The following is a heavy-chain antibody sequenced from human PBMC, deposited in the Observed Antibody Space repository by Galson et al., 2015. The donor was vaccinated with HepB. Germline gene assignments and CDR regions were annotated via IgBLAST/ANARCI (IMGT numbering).Heavy chain of an antibody. CDR1: GFTFSSYW. J-gene: IGHJ4*02. V-gene: IGHV3-23*01. D-gene: IGHD1-1*01. CDR2: VSRSGGNT. CDR3: AEDNDVKADADNSHYFDF. Sequence: SLRLSCAASGFTFSSYWMTWVRQAPGKGLEWVSTVSRSGGNTFYADSVKGRFTISKDNSKNTMYLQMNSLRAEDSAIYYCAEDNDVKADADNSHYFDFWGQGTLVTVSS.